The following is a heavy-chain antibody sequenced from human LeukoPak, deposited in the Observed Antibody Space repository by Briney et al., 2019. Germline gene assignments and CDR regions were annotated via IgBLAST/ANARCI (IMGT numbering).Heavy chain of an antibody. CDR3: ARTMVRGVITSSFDF. CDR2: IYPSDSDT. D-gene: IGHD3-10*01. Sequence: GESLKISCKGSGYSFTSYWVGWVRQMPGKGLEWMGIIYPSDSDTRYSPSFQGQVTISADKSISTAYLQWSSLKASDTAMYSCARTMVRGVITSSFDFWGQGTLVTVSS. J-gene: IGHJ4*02. V-gene: IGHV5-51*01. CDR1: GYSFTSYW.